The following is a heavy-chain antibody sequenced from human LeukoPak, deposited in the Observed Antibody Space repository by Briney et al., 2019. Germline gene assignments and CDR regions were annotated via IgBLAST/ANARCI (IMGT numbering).Heavy chain of an antibody. Sequence: GASVKVSCKASGGTFSSYAISWVRQAPGQGLEWMGGTIPIFGTANYAQKFQGRVTITADESTSTAYMELSSLRSEDTAVYYCARDQSYGDYPLYYFDYWGQGTLVTVSS. CDR3: ARDQSYGDYPLYYFDY. V-gene: IGHV1-69*13. J-gene: IGHJ4*02. CDR2: TIPIFGTA. CDR1: GGTFSSYA. D-gene: IGHD4-17*01.